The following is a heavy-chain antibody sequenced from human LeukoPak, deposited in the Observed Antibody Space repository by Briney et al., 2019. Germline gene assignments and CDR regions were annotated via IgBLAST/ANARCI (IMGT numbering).Heavy chain of an antibody. CDR1: GYTFTGYY. Sequence: GASVKVSRKASGYTFTGYYMHWVRQAPGQGLEWMGWINPNSGGTNYAQKFQGRVTMTRDTSISTAYMELSRLRSDDTAVYYCARDVTTVTVNYYYGMDVWGQGTTVTVSS. V-gene: IGHV1-2*02. CDR2: INPNSGGT. D-gene: IGHD4-17*01. J-gene: IGHJ6*02. CDR3: ARDVTTVTVNYYYGMDV.